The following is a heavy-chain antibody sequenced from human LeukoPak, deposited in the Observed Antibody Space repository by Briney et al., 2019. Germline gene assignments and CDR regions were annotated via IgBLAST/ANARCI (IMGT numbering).Heavy chain of an antibody. D-gene: IGHD3-3*01. Sequence: GGSLRLSCAASGFTFSDYYMSWIRQAPGKGLEWVSYLNSSSSYTNYADSVKGRFTISRDNAKNSLYLQMNSLRAEDTAVYYCSRAPPVAIFGVVIIYFDYWGQETLVTVSS. V-gene: IGHV3-11*06. CDR2: LNSSSSYT. J-gene: IGHJ4*02. CDR3: SRAPPVAIFGVVIIYFDY. CDR1: GFTFSDYY.